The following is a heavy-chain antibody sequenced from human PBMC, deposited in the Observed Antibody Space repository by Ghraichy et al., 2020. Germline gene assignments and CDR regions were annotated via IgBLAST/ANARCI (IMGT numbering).Heavy chain of an antibody. Sequence: GGLRLSCSASGFTFSSYAMHWVRQAPGKGLEYVSAISSNGGSTYYADSVKGRFTISRDNSKNTLYLQMSSLRAEDTAVYYCVKLVSSSSWPNPAIFKPFDYWGQGTLVTVSS. CDR3: VKLVSSSSWPNPAIFKPFDY. D-gene: IGHD6-13*01. CDR1: GFTFSSYA. CDR2: ISSNGGST. V-gene: IGHV3-64D*06. J-gene: IGHJ4*02.